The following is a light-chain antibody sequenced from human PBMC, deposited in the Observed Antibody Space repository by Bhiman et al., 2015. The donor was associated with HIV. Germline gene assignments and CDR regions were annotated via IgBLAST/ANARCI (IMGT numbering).Light chain of an antibody. V-gene: IGLV3-19*01. CDR3: NSRDSSGNHYV. J-gene: IGLJ1*01. CDR1: SLRTYY. CDR2: GKN. Sequence: SSELTQDPAVSVALGQTVRITCQGDSLRTYYASWYQQKPGQAPVVVIYGKNNRPSGIPDRFSGSSSGNTASLTITGAQAEDEADYYCNSRDSSGNHYVFGTGTKLTVL.